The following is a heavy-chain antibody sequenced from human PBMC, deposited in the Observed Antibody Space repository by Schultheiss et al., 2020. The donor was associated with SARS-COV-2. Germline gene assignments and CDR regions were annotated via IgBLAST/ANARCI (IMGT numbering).Heavy chain of an antibody. CDR2: IYYSGST. CDR1: GFTFSSYW. D-gene: IGHD6-13*01. CDR3: ARHRVRQQLVSGDYWYFDL. J-gene: IGHJ2*01. V-gene: IGHV4-59*12. Sequence: GSLRLSCAASGFTFSSYWMSWVRQAPGKGLEWIGYIYYSGSTNYNPSLKSRVTMSVDTSKNQFSLKLSSVTAADTAVYYCARHRVRQQLVSGDYWYFDLWGRGTLVTVSS.